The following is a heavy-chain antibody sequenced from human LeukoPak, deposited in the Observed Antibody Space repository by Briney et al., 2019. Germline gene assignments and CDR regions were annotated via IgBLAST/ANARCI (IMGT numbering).Heavy chain of an antibody. D-gene: IGHD5-12*01. J-gene: IGHJ4*02. V-gene: IGHV4-61*02. Sequence: PSETLSLTCTVSGGSIRSGGSISSGSYYWSWIRQPAGKGLEWIGRVYSTGSTNYNPSFKSRVTMSVDTSKNQFSLKVTSVTAADTAVYYCASLWGSGSGPPKYYFDHWGQGTPVTVSS. CDR2: VYSTGST. CDR3: ASLWGSGSGPPKYYFDH. CDR1: GGSIRSGGSISSGSYY.